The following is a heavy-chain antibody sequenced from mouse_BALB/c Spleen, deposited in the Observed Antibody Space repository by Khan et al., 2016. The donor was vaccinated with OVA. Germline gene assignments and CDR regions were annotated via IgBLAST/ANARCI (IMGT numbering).Heavy chain of an antibody. CDR1: GYTFTSYW. Sequence: VQLQQSGAELVRPGASVKLSCKASGYTFTSYWMNWVKQRPGQGLEWIGMIDPSDSETHYNQMFKDKATLNVDKFSRTAYMQLSSLTSYDSAVYYCARRAKYCYDPSWFAYWGQGTLVTVSS. D-gene: IGHD2-12*01. J-gene: IGHJ3*01. V-gene: IGHV1-61*01. CDR3: ARRAKYCYDPSWFAY. CDR2: IDPSDSET.